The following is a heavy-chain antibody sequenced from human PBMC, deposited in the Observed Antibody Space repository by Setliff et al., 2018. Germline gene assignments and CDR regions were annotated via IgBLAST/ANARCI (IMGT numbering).Heavy chain of an antibody. V-gene: IGHV3-11*01. Sequence: PGGSLRLSCAASGFTFIDYYVNWIRQTPRKGLEWISHIDPRGSPVDYVDSVKGRFTVSRDNTKNLVYLQMDSLRADDTAVYYCTRSRGTTVYDYWGQGTLVTVS. D-gene: IGHD1-7*01. CDR1: GFTFIDYY. CDR3: TRSRGTTVYDY. CDR2: IDPRGSPV. J-gene: IGHJ4*02.